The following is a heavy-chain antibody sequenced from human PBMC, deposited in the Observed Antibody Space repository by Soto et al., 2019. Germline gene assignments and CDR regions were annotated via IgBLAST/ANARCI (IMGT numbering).Heavy chain of an antibody. CDR1: GGSISSDY. CDR3: ERHAYGDRHFDY. V-gene: IGHV4-59*08. CDR2: VYYSGST. D-gene: IGHD4-17*01. J-gene: IGHJ4*02. Sequence: QVQLQESGPGLVKPSETLSLTCTVSGGSISSDYWSWIRHPPGKGLEWIGYVYYSGSTTYNPSLKIRVTISVDTSKNQFSPKPSSVTAADTAVYYCERHAYGDRHFDYWGQGTLVTVSS.